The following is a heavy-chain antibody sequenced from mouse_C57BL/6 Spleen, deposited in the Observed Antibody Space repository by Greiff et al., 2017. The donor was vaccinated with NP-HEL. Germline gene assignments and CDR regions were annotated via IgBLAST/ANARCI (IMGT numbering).Heavy chain of an antibody. CDR1: GYTFTDYE. V-gene: IGHV1-15*01. J-gene: IGHJ2*01. D-gene: IGHD2-4*01. CDR3: TRRDYDVGYFDY. CDR2: IDPETGGT. Sequence: LVESGAELVRPGASVTLSCKASGYTFTDYEMHWVKQTPVHGLEWIGAIDPETGGTAYNQKFKGKAILTADKSSSTAYMELRSLTSEDSAVYYCTRRDYDVGYFDYWGQGTTLTVSS.